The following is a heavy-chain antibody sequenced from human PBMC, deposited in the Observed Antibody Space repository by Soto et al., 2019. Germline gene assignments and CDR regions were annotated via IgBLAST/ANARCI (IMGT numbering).Heavy chain of an antibody. CDR1: GGSISSYY. Sequence: PSETLSLTCTVSGGSISSYYWSWIRQPPGKGLEWIGYIYYSGSTNYNSSLKSRVTISVDTSKNQFSLKLSSVTAADTAVYYCARWVEVSLDYFDSWGQGTPVTV. CDR2: IYYSGST. CDR3: ARWVEVSLDYFDS. V-gene: IGHV4-59*08. D-gene: IGHD1-20*01. J-gene: IGHJ4*02.